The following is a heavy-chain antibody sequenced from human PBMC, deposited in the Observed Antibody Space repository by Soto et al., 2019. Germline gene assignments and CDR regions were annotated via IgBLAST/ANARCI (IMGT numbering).Heavy chain of an antibody. Sequence: PGGSLRLSXAASGFTFSSYDMHWVRQATGKGLEWVSAIGTAGDTYYPGSVKGRFTISRENAKNSLYLQMNSLRAGDTAVYYCARGGYCSSTSCSDYYYYGMDVWGQGTTVTVSS. V-gene: IGHV3-13*01. CDR3: ARGGYCSSTSCSDYYYYGMDV. CDR1: GFTFSSYD. D-gene: IGHD2-2*01. J-gene: IGHJ6*02. CDR2: IGTAGDT.